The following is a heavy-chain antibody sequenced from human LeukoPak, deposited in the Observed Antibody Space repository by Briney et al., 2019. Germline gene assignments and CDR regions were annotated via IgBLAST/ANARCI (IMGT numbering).Heavy chain of an antibody. J-gene: IGHJ6*02. V-gene: IGHV1-18*01. CDR3: ARDSSGPAFPYGMDV. Sequence: GASVKVSCKASGYTFTSYGISWVRQAPGQGLEWMGWISAYNGNTNYAQKLQGRVTMTTDTSTSTAYMELRSLRSDDTAVYYCARDSSGPAFPYGMDVWGQGTTVTVSS. D-gene: IGHD3-3*02. CDR2: ISAYNGNT. CDR1: GYTFTSYG.